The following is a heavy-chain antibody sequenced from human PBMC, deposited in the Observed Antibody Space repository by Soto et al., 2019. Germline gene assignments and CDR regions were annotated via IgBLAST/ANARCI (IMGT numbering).Heavy chain of an antibody. Sequence: QVQLVESGGGVVQPGRSLRLSCATSGFMFSNHGMHWVSQAPGKGLEWVAVIWSDGNNRYYTDSVKGRFTICRDNSTNTVYLQRHSLRAEDTALYYCVRGDNWNDEASDYWGQGTLVTVSS. D-gene: IGHD1-1*01. CDR3: VRGDNWNDEASDY. CDR2: IWSDGNNR. J-gene: IGHJ4*02. V-gene: IGHV3-33*01. CDR1: GFMFSNHG.